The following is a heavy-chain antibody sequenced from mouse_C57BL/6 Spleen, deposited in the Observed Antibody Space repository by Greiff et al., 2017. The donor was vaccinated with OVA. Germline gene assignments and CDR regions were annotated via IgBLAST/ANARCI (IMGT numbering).Heavy chain of an antibody. CDR2: ISSGSSTI. Sequence: EVKLVESGGGLVKPGGSLKLSCAASGFTFSDYGMHWVRQAPEKGLEWVAYISSGSSTIYYADTVKGRFTISRDNAKNTLFLQLTSLRSEDTAMYYCARASNDWYFDVWGTGTTVTVSA. CDR1: GFTFSDYG. J-gene: IGHJ1*03. V-gene: IGHV5-17*01. CDR3: ARASNDWYFDV.